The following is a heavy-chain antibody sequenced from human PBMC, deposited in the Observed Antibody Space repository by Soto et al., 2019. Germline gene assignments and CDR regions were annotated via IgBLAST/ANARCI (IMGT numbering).Heavy chain of an antibody. CDR3: AKDLGYSSGWYDFDY. CDR1: GFTFSTYA. D-gene: IGHD6-19*01. Sequence: EVQLLESGGGLVQPGGSLRLSCAASGFTFSTYAMSWVRQAPGKGLEWVSAISGSGGSTNYADSVKGRFSISRDNSKNTLYLQMNSMRAEDTAVYYCAKDLGYSSGWYDFDYWGQGTLVTVSS. V-gene: IGHV3-23*01. CDR2: ISGSGGST. J-gene: IGHJ4*02.